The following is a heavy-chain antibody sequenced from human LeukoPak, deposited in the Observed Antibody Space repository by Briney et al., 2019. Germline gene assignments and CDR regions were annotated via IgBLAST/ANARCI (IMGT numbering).Heavy chain of an antibody. D-gene: IGHD3-22*01. Sequence: GGSLRLSCAASGFTFSSYAMSWVRQSPGKGLEWVSAISGSGGSTYYADSVKGRFTISRDNSKNTLYLQMNSLRAEDTAVYYCAKCNYDSSGYIFDYWGQGTLVTVSS. CDR2: ISGSGGST. J-gene: IGHJ4*02. CDR1: GFTFSSYA. CDR3: AKCNYDSSGYIFDY. V-gene: IGHV3-23*01.